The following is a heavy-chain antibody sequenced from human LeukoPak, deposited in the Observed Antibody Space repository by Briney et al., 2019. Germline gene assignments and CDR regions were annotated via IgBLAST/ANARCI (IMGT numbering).Heavy chain of an antibody. CDR3: STSYYYYYYYMDV. CDR1: GGSISSYY. V-gene: IGHV4-59*01. J-gene: IGHJ6*03. Sequence: SETLSLTCTVSGGSISSYYWSWIRQPPGKGLEWLGYIYYSGSTNYNPSLKSRVTISVDTSKNQFSLKLSSVTAADTAVYYCSTSYYYYYYYMDVWGKGTTVTVSS. D-gene: IGHD1-1*01. CDR2: IYYSGST.